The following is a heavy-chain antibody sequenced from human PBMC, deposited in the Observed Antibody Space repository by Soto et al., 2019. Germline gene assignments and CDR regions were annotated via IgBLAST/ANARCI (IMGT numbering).Heavy chain of an antibody. D-gene: IGHD6-25*01. CDR1: GFTFSSYD. J-gene: IGHJ4*02. CDR2: ISYAGCSL. Sequence: GGSLRLSCAASGFTFSSYDMHWVRQAPGKGLEWVAAISYAGCSLKNTNSVKGRFTISRDSSKDTLSLQMNGLRAEDTAVYYCAKVRESYSSAWYFDYWGQGTLVTIS. V-gene: IGHV3-30*18. CDR3: AKVRESYSSAWYFDY.